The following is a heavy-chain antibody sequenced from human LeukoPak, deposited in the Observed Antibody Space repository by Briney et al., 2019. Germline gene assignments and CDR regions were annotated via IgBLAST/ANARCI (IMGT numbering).Heavy chain of an antibody. D-gene: IGHD2-21*01. CDR2: ISSSSGTI. Sequence: PGGSLRLSCVGSGFIFSSYSMNWARQAPGKGLEWISYISSSSGTIYYADSVKGRFTISRDNAKNSLYLQMNSLRAEDTAVYYCARDLWHIARYGHYMDVWGKGTTVTISS. J-gene: IGHJ6*03. CDR3: ARDLWHIARYGHYMDV. CDR1: GFIFSSYS. V-gene: IGHV3-48*04.